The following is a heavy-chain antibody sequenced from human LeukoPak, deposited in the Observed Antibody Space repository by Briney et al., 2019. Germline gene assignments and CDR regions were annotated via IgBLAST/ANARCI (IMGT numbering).Heavy chain of an antibody. CDR2: VSGSAGRT. CDR1: GFTFDSYA. D-gene: IGHD2-8*02. CDR3: AENRGHCVDGVCHNYYYMDV. J-gene: IGHJ6*03. Sequence: GGSLRLSCLASGFTFDSYAMSWVRQAPGKGLEWVSTVSGSAGRTDYADSVKGRFTISRDNLKNTLYLQMNGLRAEDTAVYYCAENRGHCVDGVCHNYYYMDVWGRGTTVTVSS. V-gene: IGHV3-23*01.